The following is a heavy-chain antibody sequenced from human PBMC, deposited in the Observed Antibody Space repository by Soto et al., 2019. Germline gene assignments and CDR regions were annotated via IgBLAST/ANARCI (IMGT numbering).Heavy chain of an antibody. J-gene: IGHJ4*02. CDR1: GFTISNYA. CDR3: ARTLRGYNGPFDF. CDR2: IGGGGSDT. V-gene: IGHV3-23*01. D-gene: IGHD1-20*01. Sequence: EVQLLESGGGLVQPGGCMRLSCAASGFTISNYAMSWVRQAPGKGTEWVSTIGGGGSDTYYADSVKGRFTISRDNSKNTLYLQINSLRAGDTAIYYCARTLRGYNGPFDFWGQGTLFTVSS.